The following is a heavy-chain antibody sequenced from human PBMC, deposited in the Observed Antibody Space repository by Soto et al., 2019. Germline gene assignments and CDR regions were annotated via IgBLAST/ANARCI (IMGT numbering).Heavy chain of an antibody. CDR2: IDPSDSYT. CDR3: ARRLSGPKEEYNAYYFYGLDV. D-gene: IGHD1-1*01. V-gene: IGHV5-10-1*01. CDR1: GYSFTSHW. Sequence: PGESLKISCQGSGYSFTSHWITWVRQTPGKGLEWMGWIDPSDSYTNYSPSFQGRVTISADRSISTAFLQWSSLEASDTAIYYCARRLSGPKEEYNAYYFYGLDVWGQGTTVTVSS. J-gene: IGHJ6*02.